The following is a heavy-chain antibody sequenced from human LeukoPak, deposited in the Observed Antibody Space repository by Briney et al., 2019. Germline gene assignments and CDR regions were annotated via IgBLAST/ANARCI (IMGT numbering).Heavy chain of an antibody. CDR2: IYYSGST. J-gene: IGHJ4*02. CDR3: ARGRRSIAVAGSNFDY. Sequence: PSETLSLTCTVSGGSISSYYWSWIRQPPGKGVEWVGYIYYSGSTNYNPSLKSRVTISADTSNNQFSLKLSSVTAADTAVYYCARGRRSIAVAGSNFDYWGQGTLVTVSS. CDR1: GGSISSYY. V-gene: IGHV4-59*01. D-gene: IGHD6-19*01.